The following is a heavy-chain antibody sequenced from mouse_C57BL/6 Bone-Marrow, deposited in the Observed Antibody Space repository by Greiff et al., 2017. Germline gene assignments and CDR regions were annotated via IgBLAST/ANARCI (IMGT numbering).Heavy chain of an antibody. V-gene: IGHV1-64*01. CDR2: IHPNSGST. D-gene: IGHD1-1*01. J-gene: IGHJ4*01. Sequence: QVQLQQPGAELVKPGASVKLSCKASGYTFTSYWMHWVKQRPGQGLEWIGMIHPNSGSTNYNEKFKSKATLTVDKSSSTAYMQLSSLTSEDSAVXYCARSVTTVASYYAMDYWGQGTSVTVSS. CDR3: ARSVTTVASYYAMDY. CDR1: GYTFTSYW.